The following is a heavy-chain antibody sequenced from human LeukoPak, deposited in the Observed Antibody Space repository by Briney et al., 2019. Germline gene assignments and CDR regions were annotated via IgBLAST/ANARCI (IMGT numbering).Heavy chain of an antibody. Sequence: PGGSLRLSCAASGFAFSTYWMHWVRQAPGKGLVWVSRIYSDGSNTIYADSVKGRFTISRDNAKNTLYLQMSSLRVEDTAVYFCARDSHYHPDYWGQGTLVTVSS. V-gene: IGHV3-74*01. D-gene: IGHD1-14*01. CDR1: GFAFSTYW. CDR3: ARDSHYHPDY. CDR2: IYSDGSNT. J-gene: IGHJ4*02.